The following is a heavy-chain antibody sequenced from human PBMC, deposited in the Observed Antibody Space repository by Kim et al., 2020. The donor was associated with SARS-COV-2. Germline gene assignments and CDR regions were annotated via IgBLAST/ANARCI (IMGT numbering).Heavy chain of an antibody. D-gene: IGHD5-12*01. V-gene: IGHV4-31*02. CDR3: ARGGQRWLQKPIDY. Sequence: PSRKRRVTISVDTSKNQFSLKLSSVTAADTAVYYCARGGQRWLQKPIDYWGQGTLVTVSS. J-gene: IGHJ4*02.